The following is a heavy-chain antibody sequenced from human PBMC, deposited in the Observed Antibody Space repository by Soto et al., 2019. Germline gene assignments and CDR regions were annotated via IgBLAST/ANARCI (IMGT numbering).Heavy chain of an antibody. D-gene: IGHD3-22*01. CDR2: ISGSGGST. CDR1: GFTFSNYA. CDR3: AKDSSGYYYDSSGYYPPPGYFDY. J-gene: IGHJ4*02. Sequence: GGSLRLSCAASGFTFSNYAMSWVRQAPGKGLEWVSAISGSGGSTYYADSVKGRFTISRDNSKNTLYLQMNSLRAEDTAVYYCAKDSSGYYYDSSGYYPPPGYFDYWGQGTLVTVSS. V-gene: IGHV3-23*01.